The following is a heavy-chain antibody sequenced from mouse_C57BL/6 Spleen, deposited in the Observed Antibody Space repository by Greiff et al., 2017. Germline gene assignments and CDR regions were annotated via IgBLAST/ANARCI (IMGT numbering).Heavy chain of an antibody. J-gene: IGHJ2*01. V-gene: IGHV1-53*01. D-gene: IGHD1-1*02. CDR2: INPSNGGT. Sequence: QVQLQQPGTELVKPGASVKLSCKASGYTFTSYWMPWVKPRPGQGLEWIGNINPSNGGTNYNEKFKSKATLTVDKSSSTAYMQLSSLTSEDSAVYYCARWGYGGPFDYWGQGTTLTVSS. CDR1: GYTFTSYW. CDR3: ARWGYGGPFDY.